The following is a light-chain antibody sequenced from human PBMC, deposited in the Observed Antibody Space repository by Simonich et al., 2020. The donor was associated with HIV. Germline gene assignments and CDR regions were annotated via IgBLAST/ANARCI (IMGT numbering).Light chain of an antibody. CDR2: LAA. CDR1: QSFLYSSNNKNY. J-gene: IGKJ1*01. V-gene: IGKV4-1*01. CDR3: QQYYSTPPT. Sequence: DIVMTQSPDSLAVSLGERATINCKSSQSFLYSSNNKNYLAWYQKKPGQPPKLLIYLAATRESGVPDRFSGSGSGTDFTLTISSLQAEDVAVYYCQQYYSTPPTFGQGTKVEIK.